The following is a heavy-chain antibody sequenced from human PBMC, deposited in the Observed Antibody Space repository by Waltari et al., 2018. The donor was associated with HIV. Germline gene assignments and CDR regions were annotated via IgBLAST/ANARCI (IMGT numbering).Heavy chain of an antibody. CDR1: GGPISSSY. D-gene: IGHD3-3*01. V-gene: IGHV4-59*01. Sequence: VQLQASGPGLVKPSETLSLPCTGSGGPISSSYWSWNRQPPGKGLEWIGYIYYSGSTNYNPSLKSRVTISVDTSKNQFSLKLSSVTAADTAVYYCARVTTGFDPWGQGTLVTVSS. CDR3: ARVTTGFDP. CDR2: IYYSGST. J-gene: IGHJ5*02.